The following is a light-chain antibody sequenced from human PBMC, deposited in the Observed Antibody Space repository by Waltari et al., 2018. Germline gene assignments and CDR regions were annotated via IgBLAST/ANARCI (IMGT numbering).Light chain of an antibody. Sequence: VMTQSPLSLSVTPGEPASVSCRSSQSLLHSNGRSGLDWYLQNPGQSPQLLIYLGSYRASGVPDRFSGSGSGIDFTLKISRVEAEDVGVYYCMQSLQSPWTFGQGTKVEIK. CDR1: QSLLHSNGRSG. V-gene: IGKV2-28*01. CDR3: MQSLQSPWT. CDR2: LGS. J-gene: IGKJ1*01.